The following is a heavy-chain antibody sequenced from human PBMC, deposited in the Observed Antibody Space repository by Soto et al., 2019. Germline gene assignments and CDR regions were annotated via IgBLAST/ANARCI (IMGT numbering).Heavy chain of an antibody. V-gene: IGHV5-51*01. D-gene: IGHD3-22*01. CDR2: IYPGDSDT. CDR3: ARPRHYDSSGYYVETRYYFGY. J-gene: IGHJ4*02. CDR1: GYSFTSYW. Sequence: PGESLKISCKGSGYSFTSYWIGWVRQMPGKGLEWMGIIYPGDSDTRYSPSFQGQVTISADKSISTAYLQWSSLKASDTAMYYCARPRHYDSSGYYVETRYYFGYWGQGTLVTVSS.